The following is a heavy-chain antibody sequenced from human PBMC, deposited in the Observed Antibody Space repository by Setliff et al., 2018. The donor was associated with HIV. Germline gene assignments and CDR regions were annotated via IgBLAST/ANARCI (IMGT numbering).Heavy chain of an antibody. V-gene: IGHV4-34*01. CDR1: GGSFSGYY. J-gene: IGHJ4*02. CDR3: ARGAIYCSGGSCYYDY. CDR2: INHSGST. D-gene: IGHD2-15*01. Sequence: KTSETLSLTCAVYGGSFSGYYWSWIRQPPGKGLEWIGEINHSGSTNYNPSLKSRVTISVDTSKNQFSLKLSSVTAADTAVYYCARGAIYCSGGSCYYDYWGQGTLVTVSS.